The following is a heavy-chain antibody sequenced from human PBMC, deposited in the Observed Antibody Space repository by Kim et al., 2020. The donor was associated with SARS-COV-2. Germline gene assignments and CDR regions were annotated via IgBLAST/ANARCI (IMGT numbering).Heavy chain of an antibody. Sequence: NYNPSPKRRVTVSVDTSRNQFSLKLSPVTAADTAVYYCARGYSAYTYYFDYWGQGTLVTVSS. V-gene: IGHV4-59*09. J-gene: IGHJ4*02. D-gene: IGHD5-12*01. CDR3: ARGYSAYTYYFDY.